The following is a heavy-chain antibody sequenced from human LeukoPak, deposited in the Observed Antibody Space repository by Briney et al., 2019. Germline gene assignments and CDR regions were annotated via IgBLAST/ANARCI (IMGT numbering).Heavy chain of an antibody. Sequence: GGSLRLSCAASGFTFSSYAMSWVRQAPGKGLEWVSAISGSGGSTYCADSVKGRFTISRDNSKSTLYLQMNSLRAEDTAVYYCAKVLTVFTGYSSADYWGQGTLVTVSS. V-gene: IGHV3-23*01. D-gene: IGHD6-19*01. CDR2: ISGSGGST. CDR3: AKVLTVFTGYSSADY. CDR1: GFTFSSYA. J-gene: IGHJ4*02.